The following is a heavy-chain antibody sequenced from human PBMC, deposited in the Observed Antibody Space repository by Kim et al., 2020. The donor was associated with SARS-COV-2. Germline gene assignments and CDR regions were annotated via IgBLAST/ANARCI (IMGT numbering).Heavy chain of an antibody. CDR1: SGSFSGHY. J-gene: IGHJ6*04. CDR2: IHESGST. V-gene: IGHV4-34*01. Sequence: SETLSLTCGVYSGSFSGHYWSWIRQPPGKGLEWIGKIHESGSTNYNPSLTSRATISIDTSKNQFSLKLSSLTAADTGFYYCARGRAGVVPAHIMGLGPHYDCCFMDVGGNGNTLTVFS. D-gene: IGHD2-2*01. CDR3: ARGRAGVVPAHIMGLGPHYDCCFMDV.